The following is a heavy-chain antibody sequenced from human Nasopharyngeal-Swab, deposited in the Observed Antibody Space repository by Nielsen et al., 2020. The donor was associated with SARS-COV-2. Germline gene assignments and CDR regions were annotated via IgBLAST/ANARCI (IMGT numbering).Heavy chain of an antibody. CDR3: ARGVSGWYAIDY. CDR2: IYYSGST. J-gene: IGHJ4*02. D-gene: IGHD6-19*01. Sequence: SETLSLTCTVSGGSISSSSYYWCWIRQPPGKGLEWIGSIYYSGSTYYNPSLKSRVTISVDTSKNQFSLKLSSVTAADTAVYYCARGVSGWYAIDYWGQGTLVTVYS. V-gene: IGHV4-39*07. CDR1: GGSISSSSYY.